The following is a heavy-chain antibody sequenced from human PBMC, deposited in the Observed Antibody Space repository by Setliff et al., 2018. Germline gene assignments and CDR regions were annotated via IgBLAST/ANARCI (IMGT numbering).Heavy chain of an antibody. D-gene: IGHD6-19*01. CDR3: ARARYSSGWYGGGGAFYYMDA. Sequence: SETLSLTCTVSGDSISSHFWTWIRQPPGKGLEWVGHIYYTGSTSYNASVKSRVTVSLDTSKNQSSLKLTSVTAADTAVYYCARARYSSGWYGGGGAFYYMDAWGKGTKVTVSS. CDR1: GDSISSHF. J-gene: IGHJ6*03. CDR2: IYYTGST. V-gene: IGHV4-59*08.